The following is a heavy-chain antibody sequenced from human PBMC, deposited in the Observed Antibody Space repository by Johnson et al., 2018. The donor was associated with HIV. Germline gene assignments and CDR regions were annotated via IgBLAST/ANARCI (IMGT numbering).Heavy chain of an antibody. J-gene: IGHJ3*02. V-gene: IGHV3-30*02. D-gene: IGHD1-26*01. CDR1: GFTFSSYG. Sequence: QMLLVESGGGVVQPGRSLRLSCAASGFTFSSYGMHWVRQAPGKGLEWVAFIRYDGSNKYYADSVKGRFTISRDNSKNTLYLQMNSLRAEDTAVYYCAKALGWELSIWGQGTRVTVSS. CDR3: AKALGWELSI. CDR2: IRYDGSNK.